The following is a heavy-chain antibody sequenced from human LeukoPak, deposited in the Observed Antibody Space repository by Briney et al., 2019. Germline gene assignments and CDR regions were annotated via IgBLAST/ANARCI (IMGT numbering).Heavy chain of an antibody. Sequence: GGSLRLSCAASGFTFSSYAMSWVRQAPGRGLEWVSAISGSGGSTYYADSVKGRFTISRDNSKNTLYLQMNSLRAEDTAVYYCAKDLSGYDLYYYYGMDVWGQGTTVTVSS. CDR1: GFTFSSYA. J-gene: IGHJ6*02. CDR2: ISGSGGST. V-gene: IGHV3-23*01. CDR3: AKDLSGYDLYYYYGMDV. D-gene: IGHD5-12*01.